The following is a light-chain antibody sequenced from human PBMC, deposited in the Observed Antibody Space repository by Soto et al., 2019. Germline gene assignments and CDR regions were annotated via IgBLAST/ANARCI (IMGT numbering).Light chain of an antibody. J-gene: IGKJ5*01. CDR3: QQYLNSPIT. Sequence: DIQMTQSPSTLSASVGDRVTITCRASQSIINWLAWYQQKPGKAPRFLIHQASVLETGVPSRFSGSGSETEFALTINSLQPDDFGVYYCQQYLNSPITFGQGTRLDIK. CDR2: QAS. CDR1: QSIINW. V-gene: IGKV1-5*03.